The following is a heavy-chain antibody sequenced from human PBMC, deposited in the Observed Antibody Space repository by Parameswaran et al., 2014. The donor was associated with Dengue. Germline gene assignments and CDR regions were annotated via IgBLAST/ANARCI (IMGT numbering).Heavy chain of an antibody. D-gene: IGHD1-14*01. Sequence: QAGSRLKISCEVSGFIFSGYGMHWVRQAPGKGLEWVASIWYDGSAQYYTDSVKGRFTISRDNSKNTLWLQMNSLRAEDTAIYYCVRDYHKMDVWGQGTTVTVSS. CDR3: VRDYHKMDV. V-gene: IGHV3-33*01. CDR1: GFIFSGYG. J-gene: IGHJ6*02. CDR2: IWYDGSAQ.